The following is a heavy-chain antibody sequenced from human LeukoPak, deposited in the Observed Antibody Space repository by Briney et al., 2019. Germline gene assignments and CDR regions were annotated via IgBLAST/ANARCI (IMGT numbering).Heavy chain of an antibody. J-gene: IGHJ5*02. CDR1: GFTFSSYS. CDR3: ARGAGYYYDSSGYNWFDP. Sequence: PGGSLRLSCAASGFTFSSYSMNWVRQAPGKGLEWVSYISSSSSTIYYADSVKGRFTISRDNAKNSLYLQMNSLRAEDTAVYYCARGAGYYYDSSGYNWFDPWGQGTLVTVSS. D-gene: IGHD3-22*01. V-gene: IGHV3-48*04. CDR2: ISSSSSTI.